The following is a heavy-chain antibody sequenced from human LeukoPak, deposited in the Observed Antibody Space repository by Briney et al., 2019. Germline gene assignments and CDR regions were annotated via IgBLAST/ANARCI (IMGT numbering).Heavy chain of an antibody. V-gene: IGHV1-24*01. CDR2: FDPEDGET. Sequence: ASVKVSCKVSGYTLTELSMHWVRQAPGKGLEWMGGFDPEDGETIYAQKFQGRVTMTEDTSTDTAYMELSSLRSEDTAVYYCATQSFAYGSGGLYYFDYWGQGTLVTVSS. J-gene: IGHJ4*02. CDR3: ATQSFAYGSGGLYYFDY. D-gene: IGHD3-10*01. CDR1: GYTLTELS.